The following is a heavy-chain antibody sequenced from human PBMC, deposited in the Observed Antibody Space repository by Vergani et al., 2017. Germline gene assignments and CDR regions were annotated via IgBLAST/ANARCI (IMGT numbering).Heavy chain of an antibody. V-gene: IGHV4-34*01. CDR1: GGSFTSYH. D-gene: IGHD4-11*01. CDR3: ARVNTETNGHLYYYYYMDV. CDR2: IDHTGRP. Sequence: QVQLQQWGGGLLKPSETLSLTCVVNGGSFTSYHWTWIRQSPGEGLEWVGHIDHTGRPDYNPSLKSRLTMSVDKSRNRFSLTLNSVTATDTAIYFCARVNTETNGHLYYYYYMDVWGQGTAVTVS. J-gene: IGHJ6*03.